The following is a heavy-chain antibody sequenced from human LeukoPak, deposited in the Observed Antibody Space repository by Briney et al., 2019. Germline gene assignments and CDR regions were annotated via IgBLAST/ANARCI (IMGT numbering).Heavy chain of an antibody. CDR3: AKDRAWGYSYGPWL. Sequence: GGSLRLSCAASGFTFSSYGMHWVRQAPGKGLEWVAVISYDGSNKYYADSVKGRFTISRDNSKNTLYLQMNSLRAEDTAVYYCAKDRAWGYSYGPWLWGQGTLVTVPS. CDR2: ISYDGSNK. J-gene: IGHJ4*02. V-gene: IGHV3-30*18. D-gene: IGHD5-18*01. CDR1: GFTFSSYG.